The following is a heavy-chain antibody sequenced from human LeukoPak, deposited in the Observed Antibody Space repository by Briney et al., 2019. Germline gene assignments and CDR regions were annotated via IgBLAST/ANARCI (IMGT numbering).Heavy chain of an antibody. Sequence: GGSLRLSCAASGFTFSSYGMHWVRQAPGKGLEWVAVIWYDGSNKYYADSVKGRFTISRYNSKNTLYLQMNSLRAEDTAVYYCARASGYSGYDSGNLLSPGPFDYWGQGTLVTVSS. V-gene: IGHV3-33*01. J-gene: IGHJ4*02. CDR3: ARASGYSGYDSGNLLSPGPFDY. D-gene: IGHD5-12*01. CDR1: GFTFSSYG. CDR2: IWYDGSNK.